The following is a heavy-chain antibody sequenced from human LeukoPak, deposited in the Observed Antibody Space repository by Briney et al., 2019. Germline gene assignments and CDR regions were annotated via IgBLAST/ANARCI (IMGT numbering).Heavy chain of an antibody. J-gene: IGHJ4*02. V-gene: IGHV1-2*02. CDR2: INPASAGA. CDR3: ARQLGNYYRAFDF. CDR1: GYTFTNYY. D-gene: IGHD1-26*01. Sequence: ASVTVSCKPSGYTFTNYYIHWVRQAPGQGPEWVGWINPASAGAAFAPKFQGRVSMTLDSSITTAFMDLTSLRSNDTAIYYCARQLGNYYRAFDFWGQGTLVTVSS.